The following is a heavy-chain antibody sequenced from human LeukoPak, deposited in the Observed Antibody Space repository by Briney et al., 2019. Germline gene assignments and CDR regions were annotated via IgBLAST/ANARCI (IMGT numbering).Heavy chain of an antibody. Sequence: GGSLRLSCAASGFTFSSYAMSWVRQAPGKGLEWVSAISGSGGSTYYADSVKGRFTISRDNSKNTLYLQMNSLRAEDTAVYYCARGLTYYDFWSGYWGPYYFDYWGQGTLVTVSS. CDR1: GFTFSSYA. J-gene: IGHJ4*02. V-gene: IGHV3-23*01. CDR2: ISGSGGST. CDR3: ARGLTYYDFWSGYWGPYYFDY. D-gene: IGHD3-3*01.